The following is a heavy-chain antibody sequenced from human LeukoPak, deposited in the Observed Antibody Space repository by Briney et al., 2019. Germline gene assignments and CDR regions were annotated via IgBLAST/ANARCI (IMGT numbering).Heavy chain of an antibody. CDR3: AKVYQVHFDY. D-gene: IGHD2-2*01. CDR1: GFTFSSYG. CDR2: IRYDGSNK. Sequence: QPGGSLRLSCAASGFTFSSYGMHWVRQAPGKGLEWVAFIRYDGSNKYYADSVKGRFTISRDNSKNTLYLQMNSLRAEDMAVYYCAKVYQVHFDYWGQGTLVTVSS. V-gene: IGHV3-30*02. J-gene: IGHJ4*02.